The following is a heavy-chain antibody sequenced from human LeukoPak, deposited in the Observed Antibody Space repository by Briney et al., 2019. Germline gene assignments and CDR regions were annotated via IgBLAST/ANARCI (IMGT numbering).Heavy chain of an antibody. CDR1: GGSISSYY. J-gene: IGHJ4*02. CDR3: ARDLGSYYGSGSYYNYFDY. Sequence: SETLSLTCTVSGGSISSYYWSWIRQPAGKGLEWIGRIYTSGSTNYNPSLKSRATMSVDTSKNQFSLKLSSVTAADTAVYYCARDLGSYYGSGSYYNYFDYWGQGTLVTVSS. CDR2: IYTSGST. V-gene: IGHV4-4*07. D-gene: IGHD3-10*01.